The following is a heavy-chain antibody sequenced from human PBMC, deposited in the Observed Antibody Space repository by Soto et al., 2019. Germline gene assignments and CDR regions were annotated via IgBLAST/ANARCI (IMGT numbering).Heavy chain of an antibody. CDR2: IHYTGTT. V-gene: IGHV4-39*01. J-gene: IGHJ5*02. CDR1: GASISSSNYY. Sequence: SEILSLTCTVSGASISSSNYYRAWIRQPPGKGLEWIGSIHYTGTTYYNPSLKSRVSISEDTSKNQFFLKLTSVTAADTAMYYCARRECSGGTCHFDPWGPGTLVTVSS. CDR3: ARRECSGGTCHFDP. D-gene: IGHD2-15*01.